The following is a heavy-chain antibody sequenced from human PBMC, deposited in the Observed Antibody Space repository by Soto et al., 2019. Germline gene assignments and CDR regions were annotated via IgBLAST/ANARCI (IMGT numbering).Heavy chain of an antibody. CDR1: GFSVSTSGVG. J-gene: IGHJ5*02. CDR2: IYWDDDK. V-gene: IGHV2-5*02. CDR3: AYGDYVGNWSDP. D-gene: IGHD4-17*01. Sequence: QITLKESGPTLVKPTQTLTLTCTFSGFSVSTSGVGVGWIRQPPGKALEWLALIYWDDDKRYSPSLKSRLTSPKDPSKNQVVLTMTNMDPVDTATYYCAYGDYVGNWSDPWGQGTLVTVSS.